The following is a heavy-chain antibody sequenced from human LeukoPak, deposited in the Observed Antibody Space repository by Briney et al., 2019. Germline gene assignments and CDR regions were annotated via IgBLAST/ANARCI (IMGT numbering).Heavy chain of an antibody. CDR1: GGSISSSSYY. CDR2: IYYSGST. CDR3: ARGYYYDSSGYYPFDY. V-gene: IGHV4-39*01. D-gene: IGHD3-22*01. Sequence: SETLSLTYTVSGGSISSSSYYWGWIRQPPGKGLEWIGSIYYSGSTYYNPSLKSRVTISVDTSKNQFSLKLSSVTAADTAVYYCARGYYYDSSGYYPFDYWGQGTLVTVSS. J-gene: IGHJ4*02.